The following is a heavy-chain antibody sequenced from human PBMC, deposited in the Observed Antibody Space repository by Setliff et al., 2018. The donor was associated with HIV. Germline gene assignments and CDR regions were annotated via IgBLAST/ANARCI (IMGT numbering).Heavy chain of an antibody. CDR1: GDSISNSSSY. CDR3: ARSRLVTATRYYFDY. D-gene: IGHD2-21*02. V-gene: IGHV4-31*03. J-gene: IGHJ4*02. Sequence: SETLSLTCSVSGDSISNSSSYWSWIRQHPGRGLECIGYIYYSGNTYYNPSLKSRFTISVDTSKNQFSLKLSSVTAADTAVYYCARSRLVTATRYYFDYWGQGTLVTVS. CDR2: IYYSGNT.